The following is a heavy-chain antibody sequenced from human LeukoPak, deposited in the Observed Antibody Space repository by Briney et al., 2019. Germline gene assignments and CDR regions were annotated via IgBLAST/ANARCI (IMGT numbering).Heavy chain of an antibody. Sequence: SETLSLTCTVSGGSISSGGYYWSWIRQHPGKGLEWVGYIYYSGSTNYNPSLKSRVTISVDTSKNQFSLKLSSVTAADTAVYYCARGASVVVPLSNWFDPWGQGTLVTVSS. CDR2: IYYSGST. CDR3: ARGASVVVPLSNWFDP. D-gene: IGHD2-2*01. V-gene: IGHV4-61*08. CDR1: GGSISSGGYY. J-gene: IGHJ5*02.